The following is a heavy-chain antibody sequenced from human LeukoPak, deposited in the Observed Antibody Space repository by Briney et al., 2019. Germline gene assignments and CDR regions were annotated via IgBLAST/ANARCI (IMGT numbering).Heavy chain of an antibody. CDR3: ARAGYYYDSSGYFRFDP. V-gene: IGHV4-59*01. CDR2: IYYSGST. J-gene: IGHJ5*02. CDR1: GGSISSYY. Sequence: SETLSLTCTVSGGSISSYYWSWLRQPPGKGLEWLGYIYYSGSTNYNPSLKSRVTISVDTSKNQFSLKLSSETAADTAVYYCARAGYYYDSSGYFRFDPWGQGTLVTVSS. D-gene: IGHD3-22*01.